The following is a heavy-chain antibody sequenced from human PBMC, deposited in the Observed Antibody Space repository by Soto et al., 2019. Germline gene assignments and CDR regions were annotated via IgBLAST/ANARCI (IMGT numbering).Heavy chain of an antibody. D-gene: IGHD6-19*01. CDR1: GYTFTSYA. J-gene: IGHJ6*02. CDR2: INAGNGNT. V-gene: IGHV1-3*01. Sequence: QVQLVQSGAEVKKPGASVKVSCKASGYTFTSYAMHWVRQAPGQRLEWMGWINAGNGNTKYSQKFQGRVTITRDTSASTAYMELSSLRSEDTAVYYCARAIAVAGSYYYSMDVWGQGTTVTVSS. CDR3: ARAIAVAGSYYYSMDV.